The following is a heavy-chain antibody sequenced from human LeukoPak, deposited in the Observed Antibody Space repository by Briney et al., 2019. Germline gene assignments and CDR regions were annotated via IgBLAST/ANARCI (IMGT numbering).Heavy chain of an antibody. CDR1: GYTFTGYY. D-gene: IGHD5-18*01. CDR2: INPNSGGT. Sequence: ASVKVSCKASGYTFTGYYMHWGRQAPGQGREWIGWINPNSGGTNYAQKFQGRVTMTRDTSISTAYLELSRLRSEHQAVYYCARDLGAAMVRGGRDYWGPGTLVPVSS. J-gene: IGHJ4*02. V-gene: IGHV1-2*02. CDR3: ARDLGAAMVRGGRDY.